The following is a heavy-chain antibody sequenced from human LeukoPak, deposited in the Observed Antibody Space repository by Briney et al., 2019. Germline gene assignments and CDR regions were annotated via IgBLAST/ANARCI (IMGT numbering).Heavy chain of an antibody. CDR2: IRYDGSNK. D-gene: IGHD3-22*01. J-gene: IGHJ4*02. CDR1: GFTFSSYG. V-gene: IGHV3-30*02. CDR3: AKDSFTYYYDSSGWYYFDY. Sequence: GGSLRLSCAASGFTFSSYGMHWVRRAPGRGLEGVAFIRYDGSNKYYADSVKGRFTISRDNSKNTLYLQMNCLTAADTAVYYCAKDSFTYYYDSSGWYYFDYWGQGTLVTVSS.